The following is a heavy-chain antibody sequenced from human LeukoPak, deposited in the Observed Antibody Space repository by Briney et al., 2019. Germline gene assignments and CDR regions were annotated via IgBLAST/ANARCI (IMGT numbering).Heavy chain of an antibody. J-gene: IGHJ5*02. CDR2: IYYSGST. Sequence: SETLSLTCTVSGGSISSSSYYWDWIRQPPGKGLEWIGSIYYSGSTYYNPSLMSRVTISVDTSKNQFSLKLSSVTAADTAVFYCARDYYGSGSLGWFDPWGQGTLVTVSS. V-gene: IGHV4-39*07. CDR3: ARDYYGSGSLGWFDP. D-gene: IGHD3-10*01. CDR1: GGSISSSSYY.